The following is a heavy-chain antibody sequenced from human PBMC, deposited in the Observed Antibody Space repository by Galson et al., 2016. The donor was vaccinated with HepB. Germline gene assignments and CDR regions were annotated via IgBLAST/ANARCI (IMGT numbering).Heavy chain of an antibody. Sequence: SVKVSCKASGGTFSTYAIHWVRQAPGQGLEWMGVIIPVSGTSNFEQKFQGRVTITADEISDTAYMELTRLGSEDTAIYYCVVRIVGGTDSAADYWGQGTQVTVSS. CDR3: VVRIVGGTDSAADY. V-gene: IGHV1-69*13. J-gene: IGHJ4*02. CDR1: GGTFSTYA. CDR2: IIPVSGTS. D-gene: IGHD1-26*01.